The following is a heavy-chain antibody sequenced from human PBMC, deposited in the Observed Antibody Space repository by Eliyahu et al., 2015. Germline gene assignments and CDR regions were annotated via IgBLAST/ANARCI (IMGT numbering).Heavy chain of an antibody. CDR1: GYTFTDFY. Sequence: MQLVQSGAEVKKPGASXKVSCKASGYTFTDFYXHWVRQAPGQGLEWVGWINPNSGGTNYAEKFQGRITMTGDRSVSTAYMELRWLKSDDTAVYYCAGQGRPAALDFWGQGTMITVFS. CDR3: AGQGRPAALDF. CDR2: INPNSGGT. D-gene: IGHD6-25*01. V-gene: IGHV1-2*02. J-gene: IGHJ3*01.